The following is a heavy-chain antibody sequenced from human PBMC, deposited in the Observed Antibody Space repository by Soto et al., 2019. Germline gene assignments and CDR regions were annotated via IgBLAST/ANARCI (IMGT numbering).Heavy chain of an antibody. J-gene: IGHJ6*02. CDR1: GFTFDAYA. CDR2: ITWNSDEI. V-gene: IGHV3-9*01. D-gene: IGHD3-22*01. Sequence: EVQLVESGGGLVQPGRSLRLSCAASGFTFDAYAMHWVRQSPGRGLEWVSGITWNSDEIGYPDSVKGRFSISRDNAKKYLYLQMNSLRPDDTALYYCAAARGFDSSGYSGYYYGMDVWGQGTTVTVSS. CDR3: AAARGFDSSGYSGYYYGMDV.